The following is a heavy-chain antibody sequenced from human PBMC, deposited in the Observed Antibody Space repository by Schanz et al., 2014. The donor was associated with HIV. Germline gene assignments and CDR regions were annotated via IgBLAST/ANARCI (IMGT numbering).Heavy chain of an antibody. CDR1: GFIFSNFH. CDR3: AKRRDSGYAYFDY. Sequence: QMQLVESGGGLVKPGGSLRLSCAASGFIFSNFHMSWIRQTPGKGLEWVSYISGSGSHTYYADTVKGRFTISRDNARNSLYLQMNSLRAEDTAVYYCAKRRDSGYAYFDYWGQGTLVTVSS. V-gene: IGHV3-11*04. D-gene: IGHD1-1*01. CDR2: ISGSGSHT. J-gene: IGHJ4*02.